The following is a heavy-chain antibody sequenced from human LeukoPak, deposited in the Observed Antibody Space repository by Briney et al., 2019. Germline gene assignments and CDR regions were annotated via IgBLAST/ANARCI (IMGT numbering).Heavy chain of an antibody. Sequence: SETLSLTCTVAGCSISGYCWSWIRQPPGKGLEWIGYIYTSGGTNYNPSLKSRVTISVDTSKNQFSLELSSVTAADTAVYYCARGVSRTYYSDTSGYAAADYWGQGTLVTVSS. CDR2: IYTSGGT. CDR1: GCSISGYC. J-gene: IGHJ4*02. V-gene: IGHV4-4*09. CDR3: ARGVSRTYYSDTSGYAAADY. D-gene: IGHD3-22*01.